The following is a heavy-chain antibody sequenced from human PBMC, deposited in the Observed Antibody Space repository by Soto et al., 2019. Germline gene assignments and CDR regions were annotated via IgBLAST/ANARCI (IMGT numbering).Heavy chain of an antibody. D-gene: IGHD6-13*01. J-gene: IGHJ4*02. CDR2: IYWDDDK. V-gene: IGHV2-5*02. CDR1: GFSLSTSGVG. Sequence: QITLKESGPTLVKPTQTLTLTCTFSGFSLSTSGVGVGWIRQPPGKALEWLALIYWDDDKRYSPSLKSRLTITKDTSKNQVVLTMTTMDPVETATYYCAHSRVKYSSSFIEYWGQGTLVTVSS. CDR3: AHSRVKYSSSFIEY.